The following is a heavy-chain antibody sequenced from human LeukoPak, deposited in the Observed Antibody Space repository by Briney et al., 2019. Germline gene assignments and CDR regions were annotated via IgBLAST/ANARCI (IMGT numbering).Heavy chain of an antibody. CDR1: GFIFTDYG. D-gene: IGHD6-19*01. J-gene: IGHJ3*02. V-gene: IGHV3-21*01. CDR2: ISSSSSYI. CDR3: AKWLILSNDAFDI. Sequence: PGGSLRLSCAASGFIFTDYGMHWVRQAPGKGLEWVSSISSSSSYIYYADSVKGRFTISRDNAKNSLYLQMNSLRAEDTAVYYCAKWLILSNDAFDIWGQGTMVTVSS.